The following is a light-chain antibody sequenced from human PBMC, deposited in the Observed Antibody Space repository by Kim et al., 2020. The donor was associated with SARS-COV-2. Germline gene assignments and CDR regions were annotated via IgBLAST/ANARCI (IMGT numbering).Light chain of an antibody. J-gene: IGLJ1*01. CDR3: QAWDSSTYV. Sequence: VSPGQTASITCSGDNLGDKYACWYQQKPGQSPVLVIYQDSKRPSGIPERFSGSNSGNTATLTISGTQAMDEADYYCQAWDSSTYVFGTGTKVTVL. CDR2: QDS. CDR1: NLGDKY. V-gene: IGLV3-1*01.